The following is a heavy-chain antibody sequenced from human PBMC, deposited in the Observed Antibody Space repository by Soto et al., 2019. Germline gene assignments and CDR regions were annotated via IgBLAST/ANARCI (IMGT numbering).Heavy chain of an antibody. CDR2: ISGSGGST. D-gene: IGHD3-10*01. V-gene: IGHV3-23*01. Sequence: PGGSLRLSCAASGFPFSSYAMSWVRQAPGKGLEWVSAISGSGGSTYYADSVKGRFTISRDNSKNTLYLQMNSLRAEDTAVYYCAKKIGFTPGSFDYWGQGTLVTVSS. J-gene: IGHJ4*02. CDR3: AKKIGFTPGSFDY. CDR1: GFPFSSYA.